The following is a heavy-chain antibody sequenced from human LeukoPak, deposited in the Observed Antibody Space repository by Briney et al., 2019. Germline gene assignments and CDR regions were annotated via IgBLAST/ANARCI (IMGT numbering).Heavy chain of an antibody. CDR2: ISGSGGST. CDR1: GFTFSSYA. Sequence: PGGSLRLSCAASGFTFSSYAMSWVRQAPGKGLEWVSAISGSGGSTYYADSVKGRFTISRDNSKNTLYLQMNSLRAEDTAVYYCAKGGGKILTGYSVYWGQGTLVTVSS. V-gene: IGHV3-23*01. CDR3: AKGGGKILTGYSVY. J-gene: IGHJ4*02. D-gene: IGHD3-9*01.